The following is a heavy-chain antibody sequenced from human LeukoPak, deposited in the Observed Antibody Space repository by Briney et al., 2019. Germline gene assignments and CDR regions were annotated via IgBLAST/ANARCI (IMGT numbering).Heavy chain of an antibody. CDR3: GRGGKVEQLVLAR. CDR2: ISSDGSST. D-gene: IGHD6-13*01. Sequence: GGSLRLSCAASGFTFSSYWMHWVRQAPGKGLVWVSRISSDGSSTTYADSVKGRFTISRDNAKNTLYLQMNSLRAEDTAVYYCGRGGKVEQLVLARWGQGTLVTVSS. J-gene: IGHJ4*02. V-gene: IGHV3-74*01. CDR1: GFTFSSYW.